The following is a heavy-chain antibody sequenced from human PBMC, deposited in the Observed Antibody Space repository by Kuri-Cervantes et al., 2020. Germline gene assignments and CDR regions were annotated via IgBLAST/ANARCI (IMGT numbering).Heavy chain of an antibody. CDR3: ARTKYQLLQGVWFDP. Sequence: ASVKVSCKASGYTFTGHYMHWVRQAPGQGLEWMGWINPNSGGTNYAQKFQGWVTMTRDTSISTAYMELSRLRSDDTAVYYCARTKYQLLQGVWFDPWGQGTLVTVSS. D-gene: IGHD2-2*01. J-gene: IGHJ5*02. V-gene: IGHV1-2*04. CDR1: GYTFTGHY. CDR2: INPNSGGT.